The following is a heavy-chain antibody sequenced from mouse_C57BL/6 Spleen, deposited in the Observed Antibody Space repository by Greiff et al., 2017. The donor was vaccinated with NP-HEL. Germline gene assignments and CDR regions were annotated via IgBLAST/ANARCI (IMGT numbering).Heavy chain of an antibody. J-gene: IGHJ3*01. CDR2: LNPTNGGT. D-gene: IGHD3-2*02. Sequence: EVQLQQSGPELVKPGASVKISCKASGSTLTDYYMNWVKRSHGTSLEWIGDLNPTNGGTSYNQTFNGKATLTEDKLTTTAYTELRSLTSEDAAGDYCAISSSGPGWFAYWGQGTLVTVSA. CDR3: AISSSGPGWFAY. CDR1: GSTLTDYY. V-gene: IGHV1-26*01.